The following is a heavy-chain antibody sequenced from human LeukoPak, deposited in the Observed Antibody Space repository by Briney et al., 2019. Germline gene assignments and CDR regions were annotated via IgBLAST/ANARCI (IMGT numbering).Heavy chain of an antibody. D-gene: IGHD3-16*01. CDR1: GYTFTSYY. CDR2: INPSGGST. J-gene: IGHJ4*02. Sequence: ASVKVSCKASGYTFTSYYMHWVRQAPGQGLEWMGIINPSGGSTSYAQKFQGRVTMTTDTSTSTAYMELRSLRSDDTAVYYCARGLLQNWGVLDYWGQGTLVTVSS. CDR3: ARGLLQNWGVLDY. V-gene: IGHV1-46*01.